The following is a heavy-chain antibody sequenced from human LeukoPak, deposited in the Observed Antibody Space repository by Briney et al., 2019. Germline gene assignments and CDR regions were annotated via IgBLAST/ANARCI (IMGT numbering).Heavy chain of an antibody. CDR3: ARHVSAGRDY. J-gene: IGHJ4*02. CDR1: GGSFSGYY. D-gene: IGHD6-6*01. CDR2: INHSGST. Sequence: SETLSLTCAVYGGSFSGYYWSWIRQPLGKGLEWIGEINHSGSTNYNPSLKSRVTISVDTSKSQFSLKLSSVTAADTAVYYCARHVSAGRDYWGQGTLVTVSS. V-gene: IGHV4-34*01.